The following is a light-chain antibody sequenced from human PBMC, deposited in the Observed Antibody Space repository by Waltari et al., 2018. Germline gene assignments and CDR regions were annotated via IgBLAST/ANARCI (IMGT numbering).Light chain of an antibody. CDR2: WAS. V-gene: IGKV4-1*01. CDR1: QSVLYSANNKNY. CDR3: QQYLSTPPT. Sequence: DIVMTQSPDSLAVSLGERATINCKSSQSVLYSANNKNYLAWYQQKPGQPPKLLISWASTRESGFPDRFSGSGSGTDFTLTISSLQAEDVAVYSCQQYLSTPPTFGQGTKVEIK. J-gene: IGKJ1*01.